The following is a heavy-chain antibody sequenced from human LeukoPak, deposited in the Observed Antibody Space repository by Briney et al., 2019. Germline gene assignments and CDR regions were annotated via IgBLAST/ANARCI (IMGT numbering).Heavy chain of an antibody. V-gene: IGHV1-8*03. CDR3: ARGPSGSWSSRVRYMDV. Sequence: ASVKVSCKASGYIFTSYDINWVRQATGQGLEWMGWINPNSDNTGYPQKFQGRVTITWNTSISTTYMELSSLRSEDTAVFYCARGPSGSWSSRVRYMDVWGKGTTVTVSS. CDR2: INPNSDNT. D-gene: IGHD6-13*01. J-gene: IGHJ6*03. CDR1: GYIFTSYD.